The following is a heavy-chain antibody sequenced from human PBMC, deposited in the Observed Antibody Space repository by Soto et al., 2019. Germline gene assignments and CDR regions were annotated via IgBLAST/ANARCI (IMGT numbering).Heavy chain of an antibody. CDR3: GRHRGDIGDYGMAV. J-gene: IGHJ6*02. CDR1: GFTFSRYA. V-gene: IGHV3-23*01. Sequence: EVQLLESGGGLVQPGGSLRLSCVASGFTFSRYAMTWVRRAPGKGLEWVSLIGGSGTRTYYAASVKGRFTISRDNPQNTLYLQLNSLRAEDTAIYYCGRHRGDIGDYGMAVWRQGTKVTVSS. D-gene: IGHD2-15*01. CDR2: IGGSGTRT.